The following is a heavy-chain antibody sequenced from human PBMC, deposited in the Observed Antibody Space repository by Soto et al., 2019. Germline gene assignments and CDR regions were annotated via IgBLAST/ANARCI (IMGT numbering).Heavy chain of an antibody. D-gene: IGHD6-19*01. Sequence: VKVSCKASGGTFSSYAISWVRQAPGQGLEWMGGIIPIFGTANYAQKFQGRVTITADESTSTAYMELSSLRSEDTAVYYCASSWIAVAGNFDYWGQGTLVTVSS. CDR1: GGTFSSYA. J-gene: IGHJ4*02. CDR2: IIPIFGTA. V-gene: IGHV1-69*01. CDR3: ASSWIAVAGNFDY.